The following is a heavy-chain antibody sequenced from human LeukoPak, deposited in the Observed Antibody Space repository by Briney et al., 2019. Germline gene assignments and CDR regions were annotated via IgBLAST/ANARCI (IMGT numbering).Heavy chain of an antibody. V-gene: IGHV7-4-1*02. CDR2: INPTTGNP. CDR1: GYTFTSYA. D-gene: IGHD2-15*01. J-gene: IGHJ3*02. CDR3: ARYLGFVVVVAATHDAFDI. Sequence: ASVKVSCKASGYTFTSYAMNWVRQAPGQGLEWMGWINPTTGNPTYAQGFTGRFVFSLDTSVSTAYLQISSLKAEDTAVYYCARYLGFVVVVAATHDAFDIWGQGTMVTVSS.